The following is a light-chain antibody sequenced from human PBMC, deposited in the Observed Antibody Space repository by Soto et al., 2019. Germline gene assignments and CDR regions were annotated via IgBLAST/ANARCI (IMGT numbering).Light chain of an antibody. CDR2: EVN. CDR1: SSDVGGYNY. Sequence: QSALTQPPSASGSLGQSVTISCTGTSSDVGGYNYVSWYQQHPGKAPKVMIYEVNKRPSGVPDRFSGSKSGNTASLTVSGLQAEDDADYYCSSYAGSNNWVFGGGTKLTVL. V-gene: IGLV2-8*01. J-gene: IGLJ3*02. CDR3: SSYAGSNNWV.